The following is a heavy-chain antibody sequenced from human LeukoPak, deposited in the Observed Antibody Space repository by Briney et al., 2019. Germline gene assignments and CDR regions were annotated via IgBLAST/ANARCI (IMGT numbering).Heavy chain of an antibody. CDR2: ISGSGGST. CDR3: AKGCSSTSCYVFDP. J-gene: IGHJ5*02. CDR1: GFTFDDYG. D-gene: IGHD2-2*01. Sequence: PGGSLRLSCAASGFTFDDYGMSWVRQAPGKGLEWVSAISGSGGSTYYADSVKGRFTISRDNSKNTLYLQMNSLRAEDTAVYYCAKGCSSTSCYVFDPWGQGTLVTVSS. V-gene: IGHV3-23*01.